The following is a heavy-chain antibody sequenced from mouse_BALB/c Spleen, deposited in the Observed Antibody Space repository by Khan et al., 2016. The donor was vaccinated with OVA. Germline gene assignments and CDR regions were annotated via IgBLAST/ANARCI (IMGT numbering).Heavy chain of an antibody. J-gene: IGHJ3*01. Sequence: QVQLQQSGAELARPGASVNLSCKASGYTFTDYYINWMRQRTGQGLEWIGEIYPGSANIYYNEKFKGKATLTADKSSSTVYLQLSSLTSEDSAVYFCAREWAAWFPYWGQRTLVTVSA. CDR3: AREWAAWFPY. V-gene: IGHV1-77*01. CDR2: IYPGSANI. CDR1: GYTFTDYY.